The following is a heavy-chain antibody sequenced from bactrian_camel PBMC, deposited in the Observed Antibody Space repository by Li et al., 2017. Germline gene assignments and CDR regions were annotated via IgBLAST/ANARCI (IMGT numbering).Heavy chain of an antibody. CDR2: VYNDGRNA. J-gene: IGHJ4*01. V-gene: IGHV3S6*01. CDR3: VRDWRTVDSGTRLWK. CDR1: GYSENC. Sequence: VQLVESGGGPVQAGGSLRLSCKVSGYSENCLGWFRQAPGKGLEWVSTVYNDGRNAVYADSVKGRFTASRDNAKYTVSLQMNSLKPEDTAVYYCVRDWRTVDSGTRLWKWGQGTQVT. D-gene: IGHD6*01.